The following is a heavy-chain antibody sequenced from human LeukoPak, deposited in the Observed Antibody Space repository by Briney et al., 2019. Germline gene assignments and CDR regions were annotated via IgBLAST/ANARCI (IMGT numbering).Heavy chain of an antibody. CDR2: IWYDGSKE. J-gene: IGHJ4*02. CDR3: ANSQQQLVFDY. CDR1: GFTFSSYG. V-gene: IGHV3-33*06. Sequence: GGSLRLSCAASGFTFSSYGMHWVRQAPGKGLEWVAVIWYDGSKEYLADSVKGRFTISRDNSKNTVYLQTNSLKTEDTAVYYCANSQQQLVFDYWGQGTLVTVSS. D-gene: IGHD6-13*01.